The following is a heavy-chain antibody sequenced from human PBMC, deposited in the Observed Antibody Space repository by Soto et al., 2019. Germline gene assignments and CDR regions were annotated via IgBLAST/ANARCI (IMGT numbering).Heavy chain of an antibody. D-gene: IGHD5-18*01. CDR2: IYPGDSDT. Sequence: GESLKISCKGSGYSFTSYWIGWVRQMPGKGLEWMGIIYPGDSDTRYSPSFQGQVTISADKSISTAYLQWSSLKASDTAMYYCAIGWGGYSYALKPSSYYGMDVWGQGTPVTVSS. V-gene: IGHV5-51*01. CDR3: AIGWGGYSYALKPSSYYGMDV. J-gene: IGHJ6*02. CDR1: GYSFTSYW.